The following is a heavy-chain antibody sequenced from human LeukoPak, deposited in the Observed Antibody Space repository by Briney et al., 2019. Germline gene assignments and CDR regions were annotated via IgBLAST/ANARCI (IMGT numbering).Heavy chain of an antibody. J-gene: IGHJ4*02. CDR1: GYTFTSYG. D-gene: IGHD2-15*01. V-gene: IGHV1-18*01. CDR2: ISAYNGNT. Sequence: ASVTVSCKASGYTFTSYGISWVRQAPGQGLEWMGWISAYNGNTNYAQKLQGRVTMTTDTSTSTAYLELRSLRSDDTAVYYCARANFGYCSGGSCYTYFDYWGQGTLVTVSS. CDR3: ARANFGYCSGGSCYTYFDY.